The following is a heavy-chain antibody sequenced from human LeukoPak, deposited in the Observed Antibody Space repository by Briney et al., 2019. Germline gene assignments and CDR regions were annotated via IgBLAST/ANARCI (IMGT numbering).Heavy chain of an antibody. J-gene: IGHJ5*02. V-gene: IGHV3-7*01. CDR1: GFTSSSHW. D-gene: IGHD3-3*01. Sequence: GGSLRLSCAASGFTSSSHWMGWVRQAPGKGLEWVANIKPDGSEKNYVDSVKGRFTISRDNAKNSLYLQMNSLRAEDTAVYYCMTGGHYSGSWGQGSLVTVSS. CDR2: IKPDGSEK. CDR3: MTGGHYSGS.